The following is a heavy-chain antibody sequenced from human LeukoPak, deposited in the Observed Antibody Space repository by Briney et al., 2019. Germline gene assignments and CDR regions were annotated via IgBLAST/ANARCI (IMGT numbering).Heavy chain of an antibody. D-gene: IGHD2-15*01. CDR2: INHSGST. CDR3: ARARYCSGGSCYNLGFFY. V-gene: IGHV4-34*01. CDR1: GGSFSGYY. Sequence: SETLSLTRAVYGGSFSGYYWSWIRQPPGKGLEWIGEINHSGSTNYNPSLKSRVTISVDTSKNQFSLKLSSVTAADTAVYYCARARYCSGGSCYNLGFFYWGQGTLVTVSS. J-gene: IGHJ4*02.